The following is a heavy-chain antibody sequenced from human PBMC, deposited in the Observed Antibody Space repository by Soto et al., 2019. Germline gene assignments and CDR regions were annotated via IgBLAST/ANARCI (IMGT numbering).Heavy chain of an antibody. CDR3: AKERYYDYVWETYYDYGMDV. CDR1: GFTFNSYA. D-gene: IGHD3-16*01. CDR2: ISGSGGYT. V-gene: IGHV3-23*01. J-gene: IGHJ6*02. Sequence: EVQLLESGGGLEQPGGSLRLSCAASGFTFNSYAMTWVRQAPGKGLEWVSAISGSGGYTYYADSVKGRFTISRDNSKNTLFLQMNSLTAEDTAIYYCAKERYYDYVWETYYDYGMDVWGQGATVTVSS.